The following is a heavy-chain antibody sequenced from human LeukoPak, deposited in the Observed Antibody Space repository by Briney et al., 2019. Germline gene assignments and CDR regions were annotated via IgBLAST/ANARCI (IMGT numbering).Heavy chain of an antibody. Sequence: ASVKVSCKASGYTFTSYDINWVRQATGHGLERMGWMNPNSGNTGFAQKFQGRVTMTRNTSISTAYMELSSLRSEDTAVYYCASRRPSYCSSTSCFGDAFDIWGQGTMVTVSS. D-gene: IGHD2-2*01. J-gene: IGHJ3*02. V-gene: IGHV1-8*01. CDR1: GYTFTSYD. CDR2: MNPNSGNT. CDR3: ASRRPSYCSSTSCFGDAFDI.